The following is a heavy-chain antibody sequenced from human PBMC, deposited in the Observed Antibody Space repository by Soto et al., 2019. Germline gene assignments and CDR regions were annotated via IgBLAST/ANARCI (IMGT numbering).Heavy chain of an antibody. D-gene: IGHD1-26*01. Sequence: PGGSLRLSCAASGFTFSWYWMSWVRQAPGKGLEWVANIKQDGSGKYYVDSVKGRFTISRDNAKNSLYLQMNSLRAEDTAVYYCTREETLRGSTIGYFDYWGQGTLVTVSS. CDR1: GFTFSWYW. V-gene: IGHV3-7*03. CDR3: TREETLRGSTIGYFDY. CDR2: IKQDGSGK. J-gene: IGHJ4*02.